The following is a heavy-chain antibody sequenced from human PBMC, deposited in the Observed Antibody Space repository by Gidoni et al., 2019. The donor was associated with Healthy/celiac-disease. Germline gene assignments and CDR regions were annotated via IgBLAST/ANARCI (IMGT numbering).Heavy chain of an antibody. CDR2: INHSGST. J-gene: IGHJ4*02. D-gene: IGHD1-26*01. Sequence: QVQLQQRGAGLLKPSETLSLTFAVYGGSFSGYYWSWIRQPPGKGLEWIGEINHSGSTNYNPSLKSRVTISVDTSKNQFSLKLSSVTAADTAVYYCASRVGATAGDDYWGQGTLVTVSS. CDR1: GGSFSGYY. V-gene: IGHV4-34*01. CDR3: ASRVGATAGDDY.